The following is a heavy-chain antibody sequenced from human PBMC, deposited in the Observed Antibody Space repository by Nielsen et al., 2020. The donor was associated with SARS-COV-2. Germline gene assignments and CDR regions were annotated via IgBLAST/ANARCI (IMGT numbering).Heavy chain of an antibody. D-gene: IGHD2-21*01. CDR1: GFTFSPYA. CDR2: SRDKASSYTR. V-gene: IGHV3-72*01. CDR3: VRVLSYSLDY. J-gene: IGHJ4*02. Sequence: GESLKISCAVSGFTFSPYAMHWVRQAPGKGLEWVARSRDKASSYTREYAASVKGRFTVSRDDSKNSLVLQMNSLKTEDTAVYYCVRVLSYSLDYWGQGTPVNVSS.